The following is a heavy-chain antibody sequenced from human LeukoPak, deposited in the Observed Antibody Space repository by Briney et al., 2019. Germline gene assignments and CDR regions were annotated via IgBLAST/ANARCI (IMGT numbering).Heavy chain of an antibody. CDR1: GGSISRGGYY. J-gene: IGHJ6*02. V-gene: IGHV4-31*03. CDR2: IYYSGST. CDR3: ARDYYDHYGMDV. Sequence: SQTLSLTCTVSGGSISRGGYYWGWNRQPPGKGLGWIGYIYYSGSTYYNPSLKSRVTISVDTSKNQFSLKLSSVTAADTAVYYCARDYYDHYGMDVWGQGTTVTVSS. D-gene: IGHD3-22*01.